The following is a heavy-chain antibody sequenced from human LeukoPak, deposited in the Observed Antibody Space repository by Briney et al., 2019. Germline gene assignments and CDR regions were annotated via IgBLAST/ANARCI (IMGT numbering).Heavy chain of an antibody. CDR2: ISWNSGSI. CDR3: ARIVVVVAATRGAFDI. V-gene: IGHV3-9*01. J-gene: IGHJ3*02. D-gene: IGHD2-15*01. CDR1: GFTFDDYA. Sequence: GGSLRLSCAASGFTFDDYAMHWVRQAPGKGLEWVSGISWNSGSIGYADSVKGRFTISRDNAKNSLYLQMNSLRAEDTAVYYCARIVVVVAATRGAFDIWGQGTMVTVSS.